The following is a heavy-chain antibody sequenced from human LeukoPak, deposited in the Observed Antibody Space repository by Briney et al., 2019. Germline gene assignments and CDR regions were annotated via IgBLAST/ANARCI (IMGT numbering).Heavy chain of an antibody. CDR2: IKQDGSEK. Sequence: GGSLRLSCAASGFTFSNYWMSWVRQTPGKGLEWVANIKQDGSEKYYVDSVKGRFTISRDNAKNSLYLQMNSLRAEDTALYYCAKDSYSSGWSSFDYWGQGTLVTVSS. CDR1: GFTFSNYW. J-gene: IGHJ4*02. CDR3: AKDSYSSGWSSFDY. D-gene: IGHD6-19*01. V-gene: IGHV3-7*03.